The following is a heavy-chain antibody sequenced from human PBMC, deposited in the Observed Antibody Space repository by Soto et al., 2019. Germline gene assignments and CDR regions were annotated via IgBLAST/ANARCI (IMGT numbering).Heavy chain of an antibody. CDR2: ISYDGSNK. D-gene: IGHD5-18*01. Sequence: GGSLRLSCAASGFTFSSYGMHWVRQAPGKGLEWVAVISYDGSNKYYADSVKGRFTISRDNSKNTLYLQMNSLRAEDTAVYYCAKDVDTAMDNNWFDPWGQGTLVTVSS. CDR1: GFTFSSYG. CDR3: AKDVDTAMDNNWFDP. V-gene: IGHV3-30*18. J-gene: IGHJ5*02.